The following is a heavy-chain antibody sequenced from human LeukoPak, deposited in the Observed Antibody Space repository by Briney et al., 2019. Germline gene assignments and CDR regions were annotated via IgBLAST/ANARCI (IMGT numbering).Heavy chain of an antibody. D-gene: IGHD3-3*01. V-gene: IGHV4-39*01. J-gene: IGHJ6*02. CDR2: IYYSGST. CDR3: ARMSGSGYHKINDYYGMDV. CDR1: GFTFSTYW. Sequence: GSLRLSCSASGFTFSTYWMSWVRQAPGKGPEWIGSIYYSGSTYYNPSLKSRVTISVDTSKNQFSLKLSSVTASDTAVYYCARMSGSGYHKINDYYGMDVWGQGTTVTVSS.